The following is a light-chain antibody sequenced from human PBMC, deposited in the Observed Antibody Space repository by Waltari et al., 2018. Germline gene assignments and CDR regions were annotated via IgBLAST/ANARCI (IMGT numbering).Light chain of an antibody. CDR1: QSLLHSNGYTY. CDR2: LGS. V-gene: IGKV2-28*01. J-gene: IGKJ1*01. CDR3: MQALQTPWT. Sequence: DIVMTQSPLSLPVTPGEPASISCRSSQSLLHSNGYTYLDWYLQKPGQSPQFLIYLGSNRASGVPDRFSGSGSGTDFTLKISRVEAEDVGVYYCMQALQTPWTFGQGTKVEIK.